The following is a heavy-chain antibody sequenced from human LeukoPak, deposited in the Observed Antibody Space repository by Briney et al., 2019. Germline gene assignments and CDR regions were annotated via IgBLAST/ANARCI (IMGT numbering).Heavy chain of an antibody. CDR3: ARVNTYYYDSSGYPRGWDFDY. CDR2: IYYSGST. V-gene: IGHV4-31*03. CDR1: GGSISSGGYY. J-gene: IGHJ4*02. Sequence: SETLSLTCTVSGGSISSGGYYWSWIRQHPGKGLEWIGYIYYSGSTYYNPSLKSRVTISVDTSKNQFSLKLSSVTAADTAVYYCARVNTYYYDSSGYPRGWDFDYWGQGTLVTVSS. D-gene: IGHD3-22*01.